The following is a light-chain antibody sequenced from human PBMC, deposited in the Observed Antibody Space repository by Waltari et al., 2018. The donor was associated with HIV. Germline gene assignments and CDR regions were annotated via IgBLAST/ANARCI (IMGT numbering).Light chain of an antibody. V-gene: IGKV2-28*01. Sequence: IVLTQSPVPLPVIPGGTASISCRSSHNLLHTTGNSYMEWYVLQPGRSPQRLNYLSSNRASGVPDRLSGSGSGTYFTLRISRVAAEDVGVYYCMQSLQSPWTFGQGTKV. CDR2: LSS. J-gene: IGKJ1*01. CDR3: MQSLQSPWT. CDR1: HNLLHTTGNSY.